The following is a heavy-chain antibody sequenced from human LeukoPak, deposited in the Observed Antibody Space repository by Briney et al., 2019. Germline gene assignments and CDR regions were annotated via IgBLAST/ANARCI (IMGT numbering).Heavy chain of an antibody. Sequence: PSETLSLTCTVSGGSISSYYWSWIRQPPGTGLEWIGYIYYSGSTNYNPSLKSRVTISVDTSKNQFSLKLSAVTAADTAVYYCARAPGDDYVWGSYPTLWGQGTLVTVSS. J-gene: IGHJ4*02. D-gene: IGHD3-16*02. CDR1: GGSISSYY. CDR3: ARAPGDDYVWGSYPTL. V-gene: IGHV4-59*01. CDR2: IYYSGST.